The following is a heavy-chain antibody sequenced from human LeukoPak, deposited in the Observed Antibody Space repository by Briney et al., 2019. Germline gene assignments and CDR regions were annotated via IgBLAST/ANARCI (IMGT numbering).Heavy chain of an antibody. J-gene: IGHJ6*03. CDR2: ISWNSGNI. V-gene: IGHV3-9*01. CDR1: GFTFDDYA. D-gene: IGHD2/OR15-2a*01. Sequence: GGSLRLSCAGSGFTFDDYAMHWVRQTPGKGLEWVSGISWNSGNIAYADFVGGRFTISRDNAKNSLSLQMNSLSDEDTAVYYCAKDAYGGATFFYYMDVWGKGTAVTVSS. CDR3: AKDAYGGATFFYYMDV.